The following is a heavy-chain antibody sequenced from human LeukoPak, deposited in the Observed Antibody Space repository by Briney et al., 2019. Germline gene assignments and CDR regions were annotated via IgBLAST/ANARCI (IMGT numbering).Heavy chain of an antibody. J-gene: IGHJ4*02. Sequence: GGSLRLSCVASGFTLSSCGMHWVRQAPGKGLEWVAVITYDGITTYSDDSVKGRFTISRDTSKSTLHLQMNNLRPEDTAVYFCVKEQGSGYYRTADYWGQGTLGPSPQ. CDR3: VKEQGSGYYRTADY. CDR1: GFTLSSCG. V-gene: IGHV3-30*18. CDR2: ITYDGITT. D-gene: IGHD3-10*01.